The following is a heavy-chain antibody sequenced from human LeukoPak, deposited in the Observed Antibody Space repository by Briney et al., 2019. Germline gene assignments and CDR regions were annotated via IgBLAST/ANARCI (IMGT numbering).Heavy chain of an antibody. CDR3: ARLNWGAGDY. J-gene: IGHJ4*02. CDR1: GGSFSGYY. CDR2: INHSGST. V-gene: IGHV4-34*01. Sequence: SETLSLTCAVYGGSFSGYYWSCIRQPPGKGLEWIGEINHSGSTNYNPSLKSRVTISVDTSKNQFSLKLSSVTAADTAVYYCARLNWGAGDYWGQGTLVTVSS. D-gene: IGHD7-27*01.